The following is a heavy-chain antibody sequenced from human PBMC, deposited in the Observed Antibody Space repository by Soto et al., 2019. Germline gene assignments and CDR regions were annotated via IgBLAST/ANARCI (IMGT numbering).Heavy chain of an antibody. Sequence: QVQLQESGPGLVKPSETLSLTCTVSGGSINAFFWSWVRQPPGKGLESIGYIFYSGSTNYNPSRKSRVTISLDTSKTQFSLNLTSVTAADTAVYYCATQTGLYYY. CDR1: GGSINAFF. V-gene: IGHV4-59*01. CDR3: ATQTGLYYY. J-gene: IGHJ6*01. CDR2: IFYSGST.